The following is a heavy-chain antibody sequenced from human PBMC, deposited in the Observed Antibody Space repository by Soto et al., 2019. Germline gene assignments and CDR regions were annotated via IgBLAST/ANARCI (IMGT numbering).Heavy chain of an antibody. V-gene: IGHV3-23*01. CDR3: AKDGGFGVYTTNGLDH. CDR1: GFTFSTYT. D-gene: IGHD3-10*01. CDR2: ISRTGGST. J-gene: IGHJ4*02. Sequence: PGGSLRLSCAASGFTFSTYTMTWVRQAPGKGLEWVAAISRTGGSTYYGDSVKGRFTISRDSSKNTLYLQMTSLRAEDTAVYYCAKDGGFGVYTTNGLDHWGQGALVTVSS.